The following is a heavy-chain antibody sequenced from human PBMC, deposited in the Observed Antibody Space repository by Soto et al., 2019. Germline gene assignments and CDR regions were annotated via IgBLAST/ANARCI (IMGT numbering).Heavy chain of an antibody. J-gene: IGHJ4*02. Sequence: GGSLRLSCAASGFTFDDYAMHWVRQAPGKGLEWVSGISWNSGSIGYADSVKGRFTISRDNAKNSLYLQMNSLRAEDTALYYCAKDIEHSTLPPRFDYWGQGTLVTVSS. CDR1: GFTFDDYA. D-gene: IGHD6-6*01. CDR2: ISWNSGSI. CDR3: AKDIEHSTLPPRFDY. V-gene: IGHV3-9*01.